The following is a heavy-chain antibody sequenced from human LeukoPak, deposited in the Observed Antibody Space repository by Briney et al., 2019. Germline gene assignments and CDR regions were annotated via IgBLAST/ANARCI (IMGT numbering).Heavy chain of an antibody. CDR2: ISSGSSSI. CDR1: GFSLTAFG. D-gene: IGHD4-11*01. Sequence: GGSLRLSCAVSGFSLTAFGMNWVRQAPGKGLEWVSSISSGSSSIYYADSVKGRFTISRDNAKNSLYLQMNSLRAEDTAVYYRARVTNYYYYMDVWGKGSSVTVSS. J-gene: IGHJ6*03. V-gene: IGHV3-21*01. CDR3: ARVTNYYYYMDV.